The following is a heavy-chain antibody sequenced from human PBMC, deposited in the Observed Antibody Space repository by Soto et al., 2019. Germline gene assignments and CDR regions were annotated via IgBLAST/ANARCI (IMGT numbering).Heavy chain of an antibody. CDR1: GFTFSSYG. CDR2: ISYDGSNK. CDR3: ARDRVSYSSSSGFLFDY. Sequence: PGGSLRLSCAASGFTFSSYGMHWVRQAPGKGLEWVAVISYDGSNKYYADSVKGRFTISRDNSKNTLYLQMNSLRAEDTAVYYCARDRVSYSSSSGFLFDYWGQGTLVTVSS. D-gene: IGHD6-6*01. J-gene: IGHJ4*02. V-gene: IGHV3-30*03.